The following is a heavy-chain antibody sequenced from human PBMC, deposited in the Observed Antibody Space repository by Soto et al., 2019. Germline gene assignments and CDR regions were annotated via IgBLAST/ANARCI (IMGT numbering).Heavy chain of an antibody. CDR3: ARESTSYESSDSYFDY. J-gene: IGHJ4*02. D-gene: IGHD3-22*01. CDR1: GDSVSGNSAA. CDR2: TYYRSKWYN. V-gene: IGHV6-1*01. Sequence: SQTLSLTCAISGDSVSGNSAAWNWIRQSPSRGLEWLGRTYYRSKWYNDYAVSVKSRITVTPDTSKNQFSLHLNSVTPEDTAVYYCARESTSYESSDSYFDYGGQGALVAFYS.